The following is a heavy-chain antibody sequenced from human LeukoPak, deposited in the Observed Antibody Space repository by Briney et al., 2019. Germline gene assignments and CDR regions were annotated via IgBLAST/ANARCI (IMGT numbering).Heavy chain of an antibody. Sequence: SETLSLTCTVSGGSISSSSVYWGWIRQPPGKGLEWIATISYSGSTTSYNPSLKSRVTISVDTSKNQFSLKLNSVTAADTAVYYCVREIGYYDSSGYYPHAFDIWGQGTMVTVSS. D-gene: IGHD3-22*01. CDR3: VREIGYYDSSGYYPHAFDI. J-gene: IGHJ3*02. CDR2: ISYSGSTT. V-gene: IGHV4-39*02. CDR1: GGSISSSSVY.